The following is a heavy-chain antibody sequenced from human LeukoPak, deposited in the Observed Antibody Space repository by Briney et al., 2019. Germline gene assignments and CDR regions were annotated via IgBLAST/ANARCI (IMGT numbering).Heavy chain of an antibody. J-gene: IGHJ6*03. Sequence: GESLKISCNGSGYSFSTYWIGWVRQMPGKGLEWMGIIYPGDSNTRYSPSFQGQVTISADESINTAYLQWSSLKASDTAMYYCARSAPYMDVWGKGTTVTVSS. CDR1: GYSFSTYW. CDR2: IYPGDSNT. CDR3: ARSAPYMDV. V-gene: IGHV5-51*01.